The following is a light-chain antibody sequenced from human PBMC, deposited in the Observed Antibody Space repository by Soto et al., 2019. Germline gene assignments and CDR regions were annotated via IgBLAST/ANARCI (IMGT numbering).Light chain of an antibody. CDR2: GAS. V-gene: IGKV3-20*01. J-gene: IGKJ1*01. Sequence: EFVLTQSPGTLSLSPGERATLSCRASQTVRNNYLAWYQQKPGQAPRLLIYGASNRATGIPDRFSGSGSGTDFTLTISRLEPEDFAVYYCQQYGSPGTFGQGTKVDIK. CDR3: QQYGSPGT. CDR1: QTVRNNY.